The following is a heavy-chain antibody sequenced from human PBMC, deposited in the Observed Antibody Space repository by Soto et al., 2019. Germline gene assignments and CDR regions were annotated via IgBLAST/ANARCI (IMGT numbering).Heavy chain of an antibody. J-gene: IGHJ4*02. D-gene: IGHD3-16*02. CDR3: ARSVGGYTVNFDY. CDR1: GYTFTSYD. V-gene: IGHV1-8*01. CDR2: MNPDSGNT. Sequence: ASVKVSCKASGYTFTSYDINWVRQATGQGPEWMGWMNPDSGNTGYVQKFQGRVTMTRNTAISTAYMELSSLRSEDTAVYYCARSVGGYTVNFDYWGQGTRVTVSS.